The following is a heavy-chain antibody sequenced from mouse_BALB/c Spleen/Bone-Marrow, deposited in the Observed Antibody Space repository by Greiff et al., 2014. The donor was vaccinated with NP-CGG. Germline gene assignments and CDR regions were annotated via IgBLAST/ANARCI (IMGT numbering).Heavy chain of an antibody. J-gene: IGHJ3*01. CDR3: ARHGDYYGSSLFAY. CDR2: INSDGGST. D-gene: IGHD1-1*01. V-gene: IGHV5-2*01. CDR1: EYEFPSHD. Sequence: EVQRVESGGGLVQPGESLKLSCESNEYEFPSHDMSWVRKTPEKRLELVAAINSDGGSTYYPDTMERRFIISRDNSKKTLYLQMSSLRSEDTAFYHCARHGDYYGSSLFAYWGQGTLVTVSA.